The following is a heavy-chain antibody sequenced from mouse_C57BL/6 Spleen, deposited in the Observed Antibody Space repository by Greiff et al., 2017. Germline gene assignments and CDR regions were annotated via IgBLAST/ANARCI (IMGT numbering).Heavy chain of an antibody. CDR3: ANRYYGYDGGAMDY. V-gene: IGHV1-69*01. D-gene: IGHD2-2*01. Sequence: VQLQQPGAELVMPGASVKLSCKASGYTFTSYWMHWVKQRPGQGLEWIGEIDPSDSYTNYNQKFKGKSTLTVDKSSSTAYMQLSSLTSEDSAVYYCANRYYGYDGGAMDYWGQGTSVTVSS. J-gene: IGHJ4*01. CDR1: GYTFTSYW. CDR2: IDPSDSYT.